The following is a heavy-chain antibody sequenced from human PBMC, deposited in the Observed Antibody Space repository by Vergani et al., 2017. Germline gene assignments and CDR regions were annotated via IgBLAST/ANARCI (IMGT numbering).Heavy chain of an antibody. D-gene: IGHD3-22*01. CDR1: GGSFSGYY. CDR2: IYHSGST. J-gene: IGHJ4*02. Sequence: QVQLQQWGAGLLKPSETLSLTCAVYGGSFSGYYWSWIRQPPGKGLEWIGEIYHSGSTNYNPSLKSRVTISVDKSKNQFSLKLSSVTAADTAVYYCASNGYYCLDYWGRGTLVTVSS. CDR3: ASNGYYCLDY. V-gene: IGHV4-34*01.